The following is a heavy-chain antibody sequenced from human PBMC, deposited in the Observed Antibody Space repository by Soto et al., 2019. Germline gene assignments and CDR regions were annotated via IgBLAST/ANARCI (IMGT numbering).Heavy chain of an antibody. D-gene: IGHD3-10*01. J-gene: IGHJ3*02. Sequence: SETLSLTCTVAGGSISSYYWSWIRQPPGKGLEWIGYIYYSGSTNYNPSLKSRVTISVDTSKNQFSLKLSSVTAADTAVYYCARVWGGAFDIWGNSPMGTVSS. CDR2: IYYSGST. CDR1: GGSISSYY. CDR3: ARVWGGAFDI. V-gene: IGHV4-59*01.